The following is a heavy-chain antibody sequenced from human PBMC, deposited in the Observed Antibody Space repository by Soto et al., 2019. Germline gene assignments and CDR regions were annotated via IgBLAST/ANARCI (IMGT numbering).Heavy chain of an antibody. CDR1: GGTFSSYA. J-gene: IGHJ4*02. D-gene: IGHD2-2*01. CDR2: IVPIFGTA. Sequence: QVQLVQSGAEVKKPGSSVKVSCKASGGTFSSYAISWVRQAPGQGLEWMGGIVPIFGTANYAQKFQGRVTITADEATSTAYMELSGLRSEDTAVYYCASHPERGCYHVGLDYWGQGTLVTVSS. V-gene: IGHV1-69*12. CDR3: ASHPERGCYHVGLDY.